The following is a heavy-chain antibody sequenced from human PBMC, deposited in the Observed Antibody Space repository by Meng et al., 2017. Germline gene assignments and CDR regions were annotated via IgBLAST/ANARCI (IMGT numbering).Heavy chain of an antibody. D-gene: IGHD3-9*01. CDR2: IKSNTDGGTA. J-gene: IGHJ4*02. CDR3: TWDDKAVSDY. Sequence: VHLVEFGGDLVKDGGSLRLSCAAFGFYFSNAWMSWVRLAPGKGLEWVGRIKSNTDGGTAEYAAPVTGRFTISRDDSKSTLYLQMSGLRIDDTGVYYCTWDDKAVSDYWGQGTLVTVSS. CDR1: GFYFSNAW. V-gene: IGHV3-15*01.